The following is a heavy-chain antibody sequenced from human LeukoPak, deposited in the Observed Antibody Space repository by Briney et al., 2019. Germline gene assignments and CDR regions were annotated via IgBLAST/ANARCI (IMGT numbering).Heavy chain of an antibody. J-gene: IGHJ6*02. Sequence: GGSLRLSCAASGFTVSSNYMSWVRQAPGKGLEWVSVIYSDRSTYYADSVKGRFTISRDNYKNTLYLQMNGLRAHGRAVYYCSREEVSNYYYYGMDVWGQGTRVTVSS. CDR3: SREEVSNYYYYGMDV. V-gene: IGHV3-66*01. D-gene: IGHD2-8*01. CDR1: GFTVSSNY. CDR2: IYSDRST.